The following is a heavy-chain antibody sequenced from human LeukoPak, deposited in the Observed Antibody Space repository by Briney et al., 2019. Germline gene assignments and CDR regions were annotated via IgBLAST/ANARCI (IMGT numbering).Heavy chain of an antibody. CDR1: GFTFSSYS. Sequence: PGGSLRLSCAASGFTFSSYSMNWVRQAPGKGLEWVSYINSRSTSIHYADSVKGRFTISRDNAKNALYLLMNSLRDEDTAAYYCAREPPYGDLALDYWGQGTLVTVSS. J-gene: IGHJ4*02. CDR2: INSRSTSI. D-gene: IGHD3-10*01. CDR3: AREPPYGDLALDY. V-gene: IGHV3-48*02.